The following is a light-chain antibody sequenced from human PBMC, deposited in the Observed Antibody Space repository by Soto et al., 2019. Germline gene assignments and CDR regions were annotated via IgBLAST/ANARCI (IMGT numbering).Light chain of an antibody. Sequence: QSVLTQPHSASGSPGQAVTISCTGTSRDIGGYDFVSWYQVRPGEAPQLIIYNVNGRPSGVPRRFSGSKSGNTASLTISGLQVEDEADYFCSSYSISTAYLFGTGTKVTVL. V-gene: IGLV2-8*01. CDR3: SSYSISTAYL. CDR1: SRDIGGYDF. J-gene: IGLJ1*01. CDR2: NVN.